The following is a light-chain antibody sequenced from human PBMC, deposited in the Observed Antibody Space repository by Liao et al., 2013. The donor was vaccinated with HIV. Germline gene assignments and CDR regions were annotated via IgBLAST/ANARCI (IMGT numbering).Light chain of an antibody. J-gene: IGLJ2*01. CDR3: QAWDSSTYVV. V-gene: IGLV3-1*01. CDR2: EDD. Sequence: SYELTQPPSVSVSPGQTASLTCSGHKLGEKYSSWYQHKPGQSPVLVMYEDDKRPSGIPERFSGSNSGNTATLTISGAQALDEADYFCQAWDSSTYVVFGGGTKLTVL. CDR1: KLGEKY.